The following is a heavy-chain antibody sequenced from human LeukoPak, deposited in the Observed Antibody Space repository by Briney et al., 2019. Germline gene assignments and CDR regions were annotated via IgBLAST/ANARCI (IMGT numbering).Heavy chain of an antibody. J-gene: IGHJ1*01. V-gene: IGHV4-30-2*01. CDR3: ARDSYYDSSGYPEDFQY. Sequence: SQTLSLTCTVSGGSISSGGYYWSWIRQPPGKGLEWIGYIYHSGSTYYNPSLKSRVTISVDRSKNQFSLKLSSVTAADTAVYYCARDSYYDSSGYPEDFQYWGQGTLVTVSS. CDR1: GGSISSGGYY. CDR2: IYHSGST. D-gene: IGHD3-22*01.